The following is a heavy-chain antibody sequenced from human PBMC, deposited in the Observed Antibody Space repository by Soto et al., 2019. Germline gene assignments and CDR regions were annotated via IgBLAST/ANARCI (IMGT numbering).Heavy chain of an antibody. D-gene: IGHD3-16*01. CDR3: ARAVNEMVRLDAFDI. Sequence: GWSLRLSCAASGFTFSSYSMNWVRQAPGKGLEWVSSISSSSSYIYYADSVKGRFTISRDNAKNSLYLQMNSLRAEDTAVYYCARAVNEMVRLDAFDIWGQGTMGTVSS. V-gene: IGHV3-21*01. CDR1: GFTFSSYS. J-gene: IGHJ3*02. CDR2: ISSSSSYI.